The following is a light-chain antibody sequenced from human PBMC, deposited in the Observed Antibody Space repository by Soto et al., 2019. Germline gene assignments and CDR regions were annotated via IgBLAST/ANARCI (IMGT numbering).Light chain of an antibody. V-gene: IGKV1-33*01. Sequence: DIQMTLSPSSLSASVGDRVTITCQASQDMNNYLNWYQQKPGKAPKLLIYDASNLETGVPSRFSGSGFGTDFTFTISSLQPEDIATYYCQQYGDFPITFGQGTRLEIK. CDR2: DAS. CDR1: QDMNNY. J-gene: IGKJ5*01. CDR3: QQYGDFPIT.